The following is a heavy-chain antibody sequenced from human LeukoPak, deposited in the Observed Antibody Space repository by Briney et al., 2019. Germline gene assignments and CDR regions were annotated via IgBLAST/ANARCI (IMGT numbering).Heavy chain of an antibody. D-gene: IGHD3-22*01. Sequence: GGSLRLSCAASGFTFSSYAMSWVRQAPGKGLEWVSAISGSGGSTYYADSVKGRFTISRDNSKNTLYLQMNSLRAEDTAVYYRAKGVEITMIVVVIAFDIWGQGTMVTVSS. CDR3: AKGVEITMIVVVIAFDI. J-gene: IGHJ3*02. V-gene: IGHV3-23*01. CDR1: GFTFSSYA. CDR2: ISGSGGST.